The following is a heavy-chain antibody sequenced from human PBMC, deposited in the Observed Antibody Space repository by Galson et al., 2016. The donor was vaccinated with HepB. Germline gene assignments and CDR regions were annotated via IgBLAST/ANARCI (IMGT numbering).Heavy chain of an antibody. V-gene: IGHV4-39*01. D-gene: IGHD3-9*01. Sequence: CTVSGASIISTNYNWGWIRQPPGKGLEWIASIFHTGRSDYNPSLQSRVTISVDTSMNRFSLSLRSVSTADTATYFCARHPTGYPNWFDRWGHGTLVVVSS. J-gene: IGHJ5*02. CDR1: GASIISTNYN. CDR2: IFHTGRS. CDR3: ARHPTGYPNWFDR.